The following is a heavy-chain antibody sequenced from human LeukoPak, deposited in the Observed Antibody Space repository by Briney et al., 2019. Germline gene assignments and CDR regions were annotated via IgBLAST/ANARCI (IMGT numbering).Heavy chain of an antibody. V-gene: IGHV3-48*03. CDR2: ISSSGNTI. CDR1: GFAFSSYE. CDR3: ARGSGWFDP. D-gene: IGHD2-15*01. J-gene: IGHJ5*02. Sequence: GGSLRLSCAASGFAFSSYEMNWVRQAPGKGLEWVSYISSSGNTINYADSVKGRFTISRDNAKNSLYLQMNSLRAEDTAVYYCARGSGWFDPWGQGTLVTVSS.